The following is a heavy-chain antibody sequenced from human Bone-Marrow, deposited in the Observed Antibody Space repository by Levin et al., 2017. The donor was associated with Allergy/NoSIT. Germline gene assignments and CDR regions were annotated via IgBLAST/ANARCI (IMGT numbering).Heavy chain of an antibody. CDR3: ASSRYRRDIVATTYFDY. CDR2: IYYSGST. V-gene: IGHV4-59*08. J-gene: IGHJ4*02. D-gene: IGHD5-12*01. Sequence: SQTLSLTCNVSGGSISSYYWSWIRQPPGKGLEWLGYIYYSGSTNYNPSLKSRVTISVDTSKNQFSLKLSSVTAADTAVYYCASSRYRRDIVATTYFDYWGQGTLVTVSS. CDR1: GGSISSYY.